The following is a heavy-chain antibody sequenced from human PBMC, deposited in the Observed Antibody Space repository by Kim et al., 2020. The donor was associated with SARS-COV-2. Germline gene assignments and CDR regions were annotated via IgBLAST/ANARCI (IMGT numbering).Heavy chain of an antibody. Sequence: GGSLRLSCAASGFTFSSYVMTWVRRAPGKGLEWVSSISGSGGTSYADSVKGRFTISRDNSKNTLYLQMNSLSAEDTAVYYCAKPGLMVRGSMRYYYYGMDVWGQGTTVTVSS. CDR1: GFTFSSYV. J-gene: IGHJ6*02. V-gene: IGHV3-23*01. CDR2: ISGSGGT. D-gene: IGHD3-10*01. CDR3: AKPGLMVRGSMRYYYYGMDV.